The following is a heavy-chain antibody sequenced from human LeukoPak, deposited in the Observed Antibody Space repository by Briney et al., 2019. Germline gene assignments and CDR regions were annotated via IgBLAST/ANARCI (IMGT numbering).Heavy chain of an antibody. CDR2: INPNSGGT. J-gene: IGHJ4*02. D-gene: IGHD3-22*01. Sequence: ASVKVSCKASGYTFTGYYMHWVRQAPGQGLEWMGWINPNSGGTNCAQKFQGRVTMTRDTSISTAYMELSRLRSDDTAVYYCAREFYYDSSLDYWGQGTLVTVSS. CDR3: AREFYYDSSLDY. CDR1: GYTFTGYY. V-gene: IGHV1-2*02.